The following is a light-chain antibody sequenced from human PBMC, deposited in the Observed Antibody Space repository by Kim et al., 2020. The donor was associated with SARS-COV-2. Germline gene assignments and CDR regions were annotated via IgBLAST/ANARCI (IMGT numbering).Light chain of an antibody. V-gene: IGKV3-20*01. CDR3: QQYGSSLTWA. CDR2: GAS. CDR1: QSVSSSY. Sequence: PGERATLSCRASQSVSSSYLAWYQQKPGQAPRLLIYGASSRATGIPDRFSGSGSGTDFTLTISRLEPEDFAVYYCQQYGSSLTWAFGQGTKVDIK. J-gene: IGKJ1*01.